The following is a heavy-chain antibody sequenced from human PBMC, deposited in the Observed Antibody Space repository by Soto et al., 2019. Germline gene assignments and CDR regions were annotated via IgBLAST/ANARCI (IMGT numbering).Heavy chain of an antibody. CDR1: GGTFSSYA. D-gene: IGHD3-3*01. CDR2: IIPIFGTA. CDR3: ARDPTTIFGVVTWLDV. Sequence: ASVKVSCKASGGTFSSYAISWVRQAPGQGLEWMGGIIPIFGTANYAQKFQGRVTITADESTSTAYMELSSLRSEDTAVYYCARDPTTIFGVVTWLDVWGQGTTVTVSS. V-gene: IGHV1-69*13. J-gene: IGHJ6*02.